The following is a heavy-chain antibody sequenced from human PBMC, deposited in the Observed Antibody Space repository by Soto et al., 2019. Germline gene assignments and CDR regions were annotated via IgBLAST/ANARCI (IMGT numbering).Heavy chain of an antibody. V-gene: IGHV4-59*01. D-gene: IGHD1-26*01. J-gene: IGHJ4*02. CDR1: GASITTFY. CDR3: ARLLRGWDHRMAYFDY. Sequence: QVQLQESGPGLVKSSETLSLTCTVSGASITTFYWSWIRQPPGRGLEWIGYISDSGRTDYIPSLKSRVTISVDTSKNQFSLKVSSVTAADTSVYYCARLLRGWDHRMAYFDYWGQGTLVTVSS. CDR2: ISDSGRT.